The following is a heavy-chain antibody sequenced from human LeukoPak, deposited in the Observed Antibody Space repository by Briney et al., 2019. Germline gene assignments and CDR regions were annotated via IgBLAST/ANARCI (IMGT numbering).Heavy chain of an antibody. D-gene: IGHD7-27*01. CDR3: ARERSGEDFDY. Sequence: GGSLRLSCAASGFTFSSYAMNWVRQAPGKGLEWISSISTSGSNRYYADSVKGRFTISRDNAKNSLYLQMNSLRAEDTAVFYCARERSGEDFDYWGQGPLVTVSS. V-gene: IGHV3-21*01. CDR1: GFTFSSYA. J-gene: IGHJ4*02. CDR2: ISTSGSNR.